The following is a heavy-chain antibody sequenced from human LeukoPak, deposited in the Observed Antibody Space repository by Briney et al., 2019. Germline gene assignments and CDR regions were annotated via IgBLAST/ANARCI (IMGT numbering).Heavy chain of an antibody. J-gene: IGHJ4*02. CDR1: GFTFIDSW. Sequence: GGSLRLSCAASGFTFIDSWMTWVRQAPGKGLEWVANINLDGSQKYYVDSLKGRFTISRDNAKNSLHLQMNSLRAEDTAVYYCARDVDYANPRHDYWGQGTLVTVSS. CDR2: INLDGSQK. CDR3: ARDVDYANPRHDY. V-gene: IGHV3-7*01. D-gene: IGHD4/OR15-4a*01.